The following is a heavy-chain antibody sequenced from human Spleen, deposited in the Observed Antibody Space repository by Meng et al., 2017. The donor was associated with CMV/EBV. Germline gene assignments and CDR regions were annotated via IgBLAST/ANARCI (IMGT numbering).Heavy chain of an antibody. CDR3: ARGFGVVIFDY. Sequence: GGSLRLSCAASGFTFRHFAMNWVRQAPGEGLEWVSAVSGSGDNTYYADSVKGRFTVSRDNAKNSLYLQMNSLRAEDTAVYYCARGFGVVIFDYWGQGTLVTVSS. V-gene: IGHV3-23*01. CDR1: GFTFRHFA. D-gene: IGHD3-3*01. CDR2: VSGSGDNT. J-gene: IGHJ4*02.